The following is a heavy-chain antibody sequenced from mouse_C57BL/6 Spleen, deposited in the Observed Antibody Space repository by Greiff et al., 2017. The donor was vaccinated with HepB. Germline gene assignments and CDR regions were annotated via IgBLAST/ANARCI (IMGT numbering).Heavy chain of an antibody. CDR3: ARGGSSGPYFDY. J-gene: IGHJ2*01. Sequence: VQLVESGAELVKPGASVKMSCKASGYTFTTYPIEWMKQNHGKSLEWIGNFHPYNDDTKYNEKFKGKATLTVEKSSSTVYLELSRLTSDDSAVYYCARGGSSGPYFDYWGQGTTLTVSS. D-gene: IGHD3-2*02. CDR2: FHPYNDDT. V-gene: IGHV1-47*01. CDR1: GYTFTTYP.